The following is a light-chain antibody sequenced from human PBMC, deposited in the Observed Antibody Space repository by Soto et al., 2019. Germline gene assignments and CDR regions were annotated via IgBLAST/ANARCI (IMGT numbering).Light chain of an antibody. Sequence: DIQMTQSPSSLSASVGDTVTITCRASQDISTYLAWYQQKAGRVPMLLMYGASTLQSGVPSRFSGSRSGTEFTLTISSLQPEDVATYYCQKYDTDPLTFGGGTKVEIK. CDR2: GAS. V-gene: IGKV1-27*01. J-gene: IGKJ4*01. CDR1: QDISTY. CDR3: QKYDTDPLT.